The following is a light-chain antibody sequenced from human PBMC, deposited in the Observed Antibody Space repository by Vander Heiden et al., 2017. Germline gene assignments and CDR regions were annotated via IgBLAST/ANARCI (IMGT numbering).Light chain of an antibody. Sequence: DIQMTQSPSSLSASVGDRVTITCRASQGIRNYLAWYQQKPGKVPQLLIHAASRLQSGVASRFSGSGSGTDFTLTISSLQPEDVATYYCEKYNSVPRTFGQGTKVEIK. CDR2: AAS. J-gene: IGKJ1*01. V-gene: IGKV1-27*01. CDR1: QGIRNY. CDR3: EKYNSVPRT.